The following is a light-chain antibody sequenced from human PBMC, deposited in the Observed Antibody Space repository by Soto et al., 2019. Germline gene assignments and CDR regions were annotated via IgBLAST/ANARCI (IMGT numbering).Light chain of an antibody. V-gene: IGLV3-21*02. Sequence: SYELTQAPSVSVAPGQTARIGCGGDSIGSKSVHRYQQRPGQAPVLVVYADSDRPSGIPERFSGSNPGNTATLTISRVEAGDEADYYCQVWDYDTDHFVFGPGTKVTVL. J-gene: IGLJ1*01. CDR1: SIGSKS. CDR2: ADS. CDR3: QVWDYDTDHFV.